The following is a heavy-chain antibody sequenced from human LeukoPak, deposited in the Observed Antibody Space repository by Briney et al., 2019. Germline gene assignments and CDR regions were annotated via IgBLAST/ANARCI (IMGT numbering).Heavy chain of an antibody. D-gene: IGHD3-3*01. CDR2: IYTSGST. CDR1: GGSITSGTYY. J-gene: IGHJ5*02. V-gene: IGHV4-61*02. CDR3: ARELSDNYDFWSGYQNNWFDP. Sequence: SETLSLTCTVSGGSITSGTYYWSWIRQPAGKGLEWIGRIYTSGSTYYNPSLKSRVTISVDTSKNQFSLKLSSVTAADTAVYYCARELSDNYDFWSGYQNNWFDPWGQGTLVTVSS.